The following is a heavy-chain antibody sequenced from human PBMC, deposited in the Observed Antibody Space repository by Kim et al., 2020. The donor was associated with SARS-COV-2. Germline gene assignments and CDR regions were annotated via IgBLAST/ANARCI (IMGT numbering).Heavy chain of an antibody. V-gene: IGHV4-31*03. Sequence: SETLSLTCSVSGGSIRSGGKFWTWIRQHPAKGLEWIGYISYSGNSHYSPSLRSRVSISLQTSENQFSLELTSVTAADTAVYYCARVHLLAYWGHGILVT. CDR1: GGSIRSGGKF. CDR2: ISYSGNS. CDR3: ARVHLLAY. J-gene: IGHJ4*01.